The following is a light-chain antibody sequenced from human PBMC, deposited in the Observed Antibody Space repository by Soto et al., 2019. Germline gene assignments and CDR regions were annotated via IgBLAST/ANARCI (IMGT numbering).Light chain of an antibody. V-gene: IGKV3-15*01. CDR2: GAS. CDR1: QSVSSN. J-gene: IGKJ1*01. CDR3: QQYGSSPST. Sequence: EIVMTQSPAALSVSRGERATLSCRASQSVSSNLAWYQQKPGQAPRLLIYGASTRATGIPARFSGSGSGTDFTLTISGLEPEDFAVYYCQQYGSSPSTFGQGTKVDIK.